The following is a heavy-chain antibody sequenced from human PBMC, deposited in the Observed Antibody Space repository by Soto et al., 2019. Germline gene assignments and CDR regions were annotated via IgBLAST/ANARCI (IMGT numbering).Heavy chain of an antibody. CDR3: AREVRKSGNSGYDWCQIDL. CDR2: ILYSGST. Sequence: QVQLQESGPGLVKPWETLSLTCTVSGGSINSHYWSWIRQPPGEGLEWIGNILYSGSTNYNPSLKSRVTISVAASKVQFSLRLTSVTAADTAVYYCAREVRKSGNSGYDWCQIDLWGQGTLATVSS. CDR1: GGSINSHY. D-gene: IGHD5-12*01. V-gene: IGHV4-59*11. J-gene: IGHJ5*02.